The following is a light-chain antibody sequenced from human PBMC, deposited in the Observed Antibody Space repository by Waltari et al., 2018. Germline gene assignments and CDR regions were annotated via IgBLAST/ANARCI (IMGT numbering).Light chain of an antibody. J-gene: IGLJ2*01. CDR1: SSTLASNT. V-gene: IGLV1-44*01. CDR2: SNT. CDR3: AAWDDSLNGVV. Sequence: QSVLTQPPSASETPGPRVTLPCSGSSSTLASNTVTWYQQLPGTAPKLPIYSNTQRPSGVPDRFSGSKSGTSASLAISGLQSEDEADYYCAAWDDSLNGVVFGGGTKLTVL.